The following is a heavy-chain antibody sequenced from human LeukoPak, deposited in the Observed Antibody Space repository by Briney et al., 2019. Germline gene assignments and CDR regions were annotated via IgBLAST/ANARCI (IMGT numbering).Heavy chain of an antibody. D-gene: IGHD1-26*01. Sequence: GRSLRLSCVASGFKFNDYAMHWVRQAPGKGLERVSGLSWHSGSIGYADSVKGRFIISRDNAKNSLYLEMNSLRSEGSALYYCAKETKVGENLYFFDYWGRGTLVTVSS. J-gene: IGHJ4*02. CDR3: AKETKVGENLYFFDY. CDR2: LSWHSGSI. CDR1: GFKFNDYA. V-gene: IGHV3-9*01.